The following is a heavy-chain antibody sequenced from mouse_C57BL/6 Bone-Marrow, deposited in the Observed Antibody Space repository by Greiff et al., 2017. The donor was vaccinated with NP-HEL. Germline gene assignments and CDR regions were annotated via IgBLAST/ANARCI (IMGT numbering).Heavy chain of an antibody. CDR1: GYTFTSYT. V-gene: IGHV1-4*01. D-gene: IGHD2-4*01. CDR3: ARGGSYYDHDGDY. Sequence: VKLQQSGAELARPGASVKMSCKASGYTFTSYTMHWVKQRPGQGLEWIGYINPSSGYTKYNQKFKDKATLTADKSSSTAYMQLSSLTSEDSAVYYCARGGSYYDHDGDYWGQGTTLTVSS. CDR2: INPSSGYT. J-gene: IGHJ2*01.